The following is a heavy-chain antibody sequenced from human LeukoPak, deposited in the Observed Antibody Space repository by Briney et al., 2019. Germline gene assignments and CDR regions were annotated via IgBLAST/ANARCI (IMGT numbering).Heavy chain of an antibody. J-gene: IGHJ4*02. D-gene: IGHD4-11*01. Sequence: GGSLRLSCAASGFTFSNYAMDWVRQAPGKGLEWVSVISDSGGNTYYADSVKGRFTISRDNSKNTLYLQMNSLRAEDTAVYFCANRVHLTTLDYWGQGTLVTVSS. CDR3: ANRVHLTTLDY. V-gene: IGHV3-23*01. CDR1: GFTFSNYA. CDR2: ISDSGGNT.